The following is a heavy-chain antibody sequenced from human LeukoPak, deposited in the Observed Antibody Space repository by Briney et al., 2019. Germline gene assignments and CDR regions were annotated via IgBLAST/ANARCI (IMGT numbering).Heavy chain of an antibody. CDR1: GFTFSSYG. V-gene: IGHV3-33*01. CDR2: IWYDGSNK. J-gene: IGHJ4*02. Sequence: GGSLRLSCAASGFTFSSYGMHWVRQAPGKGLEWVAVIWYDGSNKYYADSVKGRFTISRDNSKNTLHLQMNSLRAEDTAVYYCAQSWAGNWGQGTLVTVSS. D-gene: IGHD6-13*01. CDR3: AQSWAGN.